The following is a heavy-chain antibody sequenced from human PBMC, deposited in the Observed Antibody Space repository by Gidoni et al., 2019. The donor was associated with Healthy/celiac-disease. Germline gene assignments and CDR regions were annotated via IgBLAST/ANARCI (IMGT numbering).Heavy chain of an antibody. Sequence: QVQLVQSGAEVKKPGSSVKVSCTASGGTFSSYAISWVRQAPGQGLEWMGGIIPIFGTANYAQKFQGRVTITADESTSTACMELSSLRSEDTAVYYCARTNRGYTAMVRPYYYYGMDVWGQGTTVTVSS. CDR3: ARTNRGYTAMVRPYYYYGMDV. CDR2: IIPIFGTA. CDR1: GGTFSSYA. J-gene: IGHJ6*02. D-gene: IGHD5-18*01. V-gene: IGHV1-69*01.